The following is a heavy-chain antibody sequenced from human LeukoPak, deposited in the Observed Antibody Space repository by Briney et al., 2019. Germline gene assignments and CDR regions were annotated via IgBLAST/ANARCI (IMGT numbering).Heavy chain of an antibody. V-gene: IGHV3-64D*09. J-gene: IGHJ4*02. CDR3: VKDSGSSYYYDY. D-gene: IGHD1-26*01. Sequence: GGSLRLSCSASGFTFNIYALHWVRQAPGKGLEHVSGISSKGGTTYSADSVKGRFTISRDNSKNTLYLQMSSLRPEYTAVYYCVKDSGSSYYYDYWGQGTLVTVSS. CDR2: ISSKGGTT. CDR1: GFTFNIYA.